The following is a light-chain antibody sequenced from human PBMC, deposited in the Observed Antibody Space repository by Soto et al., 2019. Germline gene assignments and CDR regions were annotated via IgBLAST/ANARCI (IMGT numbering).Light chain of an antibody. CDR1: QSISNY. V-gene: IGKV1-39*01. CDR2: AAS. J-gene: IGKJ2*01. Sequence: DIQMTQSPSSLSASVGDRVTITCRASQSISNYLNWYQQKPGKAPRLLIYAASSLQSGVPSRFSGSGSGTDFTLTISSLQPEEFAPYYCQQSYSTPPTFGQGTKVEIK. CDR3: QQSYSTPPT.